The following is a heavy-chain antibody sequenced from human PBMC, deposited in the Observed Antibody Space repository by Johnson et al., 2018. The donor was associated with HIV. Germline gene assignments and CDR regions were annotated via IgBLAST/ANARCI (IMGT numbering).Heavy chain of an antibody. V-gene: IGHV3-30*04. CDR3: AVLCSGCADAFDM. CDR2: ISYDGIHK. Sequence: QVQLVESGGGVVQPGRSLRLSCAASGFTFSNYAMHWVRQAPGKGLEWVAVISYDGIHKDYADSVKGRFTISRDNSKNTLYLQMNSLRAEDTAVYYCAVLCSGCADAFDMWGQGTMVTVS. CDR1: GFTFSNYA. J-gene: IGHJ3*02. D-gene: IGHD3-16*01.